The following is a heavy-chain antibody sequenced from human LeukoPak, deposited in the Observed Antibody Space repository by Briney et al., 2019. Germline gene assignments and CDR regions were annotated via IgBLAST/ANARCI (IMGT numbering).Heavy chain of an antibody. Sequence: SQTLSLTCTVSGGSIGSDYWSWIRQPPGKGLEWIGHIYYTGGTNYNPSLKSRVTMSVDTSKNQFSLKLSSVTAADTAVYYCARGPYSSGWYYAFDIWGQGTMVTVYS. D-gene: IGHD6-19*01. CDR3: ARGPYSSGWYYAFDI. V-gene: IGHV4-59*01. CDR2: IYYTGGT. CDR1: GGSIGSDY. J-gene: IGHJ3*02.